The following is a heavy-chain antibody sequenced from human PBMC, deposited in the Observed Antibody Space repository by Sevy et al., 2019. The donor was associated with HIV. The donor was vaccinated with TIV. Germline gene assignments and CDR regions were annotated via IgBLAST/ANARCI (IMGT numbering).Heavy chain of an antibody. V-gene: IGHV4-4*02. D-gene: IGHD4-17*01. CDR3: AREGTTAAFDS. J-gene: IGHJ4*02. Sequence: SETLSLTCAVSGASISSNTWWRWVRHSPGKGLQWIGETHADGRANYNPSLKSRVTISLDKSKNQFSLKVDSATAADTAVYYCAREGTTAAFDSWGQGTLVTVSS. CDR1: GASISSNTW. CDR2: THADGRA.